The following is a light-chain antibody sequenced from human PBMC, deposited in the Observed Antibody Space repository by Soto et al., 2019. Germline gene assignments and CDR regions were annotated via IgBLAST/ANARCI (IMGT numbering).Light chain of an antibody. CDR1: RIGSKS. CDR2: DDS. J-gene: IGLJ2*01. CDR3: QVWDSRDVHRV. V-gene: IGLV3-21*02. Sequence: SYELTQPPSVSVAPGQTARITCGGNRIGSKSVHWFQQKPGQAPVLVVHDDSDRPSGIPERFSGSNSGGTATLTISRVEAGDEADYYCQVWDSRDVHRVFGGGTKVTVL.